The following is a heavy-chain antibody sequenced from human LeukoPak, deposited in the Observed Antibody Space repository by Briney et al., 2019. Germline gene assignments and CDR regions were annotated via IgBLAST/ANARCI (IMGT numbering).Heavy chain of an antibody. V-gene: IGHV6-1*01. J-gene: IGHJ5*02. D-gene: IGHD2-2*01. CDR1: GASVSSNSVT. CDR3: ARRLTQYDCFDP. CDR2: TYYRSTWYN. Sequence: SQTLSLTCAVSGASVSSNSVTWNWIRQSPSRGLEWLGRTYYRSTWYNDYAVSVRGRITVNPDTSKNQFSLHLNSVTPEDTAVYYCARRLTQYDCFDPWGQGILVTVSS.